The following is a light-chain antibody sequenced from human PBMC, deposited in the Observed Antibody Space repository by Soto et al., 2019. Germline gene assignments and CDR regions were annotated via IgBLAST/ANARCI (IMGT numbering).Light chain of an antibody. CDR1: QGISSY. V-gene: IGKV1-8*01. CDR3: QQYNSYSPGT. Sequence: AIRMTHSPSSFSASTGDRVTITCRASQGISSYLAWYQQKPGKAPKLLIYAASTLQSGDPSRFSGSGSGTEFTLTISSLQPDDFATYYCQQYNSYSPGTFGQGTKVDIK. CDR2: AAS. J-gene: IGKJ1*01.